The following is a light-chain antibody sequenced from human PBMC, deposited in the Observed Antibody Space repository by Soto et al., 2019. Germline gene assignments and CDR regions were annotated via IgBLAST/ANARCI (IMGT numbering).Light chain of an antibody. CDR3: QHYNSYSEA. J-gene: IGKJ1*01. CDR1: QSISSW. V-gene: IGKV1-5*03. Sequence: DIQRTQSTSTLSASVGDRVTITCRASQSISSWLAWYQQKPGKAPKLLIYKASSLESGVLSRFSGSGSGTEFTLTISSLQPDDLATYYCQHYNSYSEAFGQGTKVDIK. CDR2: KAS.